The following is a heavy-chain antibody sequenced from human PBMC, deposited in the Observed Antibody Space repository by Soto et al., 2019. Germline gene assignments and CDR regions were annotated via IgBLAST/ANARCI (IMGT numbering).Heavy chain of an antibody. CDR1: GDSISGSRHF. CDR3: ARMAGPWYFDL. J-gene: IGHJ2*01. V-gene: IGHV4-39*01. CDR2: IYSSGTT. Sequence: SETLSLTCNVSGDSISGSRHFWGWVRQPPGKGLEWIGSIYSSGTTYHNPSLKSRVTISVDASDNQFSLKLSSVTDADTAVYYCARMAGPWYFDLWGRGTLVTVSS.